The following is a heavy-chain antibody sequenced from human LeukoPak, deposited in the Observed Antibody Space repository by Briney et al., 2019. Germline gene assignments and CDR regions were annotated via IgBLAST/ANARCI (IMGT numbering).Heavy chain of an antibody. CDR3: ASPNGRSVAGIDY. Sequence: PGGSLRLSCAASGFTFSSYWMHWVRHAPGKGLVWVSRINPDGSSTTYADAVKGRFTISRDNAKNTVYLQMNSLRVEDTAVYYCASPNGRSVAGIDYWGQGTLVTVSS. CDR2: INPDGSST. J-gene: IGHJ4*02. D-gene: IGHD6-19*01. CDR1: GFTFSSYW. V-gene: IGHV3-74*01.